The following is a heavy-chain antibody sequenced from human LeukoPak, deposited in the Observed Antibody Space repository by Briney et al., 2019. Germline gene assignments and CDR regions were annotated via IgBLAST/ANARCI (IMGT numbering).Heavy chain of an antibody. CDR2: ISAYNSNT. V-gene: IGHV1-18*01. Sequence: GASVKVSCKASGYTFTTYGITWVRQAPGQGLEWMGWISAYNSNTNYAQKLQGRVTMTTDTSTSTAYMELGSLRSDDSAVYYCARMRDSNAGNYFDYWGQGTLVTVSS. CDR1: GYTFTTYG. J-gene: IGHJ4*02. CDR3: ARMRDSNAGNYFDY. D-gene: IGHD3-10*01.